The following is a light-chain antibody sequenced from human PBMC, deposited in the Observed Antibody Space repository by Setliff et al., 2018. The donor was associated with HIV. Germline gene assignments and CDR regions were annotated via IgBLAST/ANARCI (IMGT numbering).Light chain of an antibody. V-gene: IGLV2-14*03. CDR3: SSYTSTSTPYV. J-gene: IGLJ1*01. Sequence: QSALTQPASVSGSPGQSITISCTGPSSDVGGYNSVSWYQQHPGKVPKLMIYDVSNRPSGVSNRFSGSKSVNTASLTISGLQAEDEADYYCSSYTSTSTPYVFGTGTKVTVL. CDR1: SSDVGGYNS. CDR2: DVS.